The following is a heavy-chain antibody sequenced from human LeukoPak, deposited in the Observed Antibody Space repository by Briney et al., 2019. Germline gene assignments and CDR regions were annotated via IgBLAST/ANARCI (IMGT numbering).Heavy chain of an antibody. CDR3: ARGRVDTAMVHFDY. CDR2: IYTSGST. D-gene: IGHD5-18*01. V-gene: IGHV4-4*07. J-gene: IGHJ4*02. CDR1: GGSISSYY. Sequence: SETLSLTCTDSGGSISSYYWSWIRQPAGKGLEWIGRIYTSGSTNYNPSLKSRVTMSVDTSKNQFSLKLSSVTAADTAVYYCARGRVDTAMVHFDYWGQGTLVTVSS.